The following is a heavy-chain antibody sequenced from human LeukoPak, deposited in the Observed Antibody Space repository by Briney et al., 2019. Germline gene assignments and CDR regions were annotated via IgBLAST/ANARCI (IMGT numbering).Heavy chain of an antibody. CDR3: SRDLTMVRGVTDY. CDR2: SRNKAYSYTT. D-gene: IGHD3-10*01. CDR1: SFTFKDHY. J-gene: IGHJ4*02. Sequence: GGSLRLSCAASSFTFKDHYVDWVRQAPGKGLEWVGRSRNKAYSYTTEYAASVKGRFSISRDDSRNSVYLQMNSLKIEDTAAYYCSRDLTMVRGVTDYWGQGTLVTVSS. V-gene: IGHV3-72*01.